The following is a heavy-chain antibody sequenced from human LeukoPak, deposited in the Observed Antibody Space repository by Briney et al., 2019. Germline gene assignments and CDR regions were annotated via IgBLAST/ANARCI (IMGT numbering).Heavy chain of an antibody. CDR2: IYTSGTT. CDR1: GGSISSYY. Sequence: SETLSLTCTVSGGSISSYYWSWIRQPAGEGLEWIGRIYTSGTTNYNPSLKSRVSMSVDPSKNQFSLKLSSVTAADPAVYYCARERRYFGLLLPDQGQYYFDYWGQGTLVTVSS. D-gene: IGHD3-9*01. CDR3: ARERRYFGLLLPDQGQYYFDY. J-gene: IGHJ4*02. V-gene: IGHV4-4*07.